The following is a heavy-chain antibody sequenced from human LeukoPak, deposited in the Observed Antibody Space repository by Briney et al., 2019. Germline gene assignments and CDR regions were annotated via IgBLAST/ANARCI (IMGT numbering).Heavy chain of an antibody. CDR2: VDPDAGER. D-gene: IGHD7-27*01. CDR1: GYTLSDLS. Sequence: ASVKVSCKVSGYTLSDLSMHWGRQAPGKGLEWMGGVDPDAGERIYAQKFQGRVTMTEDTSTNAAYMELSRLRSDDAAVYDCAAVSGDYTLLDSWGQGTLVTVST. V-gene: IGHV1-24*01. CDR3: AAVSGDYTLLDS. J-gene: IGHJ5*01.